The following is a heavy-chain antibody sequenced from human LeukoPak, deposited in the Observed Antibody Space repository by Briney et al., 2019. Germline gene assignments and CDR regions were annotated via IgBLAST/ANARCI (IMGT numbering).Heavy chain of an antibody. V-gene: IGHV3-66*01. CDR2: IYSGGST. J-gene: IGHJ1*01. CDR3: AKDPPYSSSSQEYFQH. CDR1: GFTVSSNY. Sequence: QPGGSLRLSCAASGFTVSSNYMSWVRQAPGKGLEWVSVIYSGGSTYYADSVKGRFTISRDNSKNTLYLQMNSLRAEDTAVYYCAKDPPYSSSSQEYFQHWGQGTLVTVSS. D-gene: IGHD6-6*01.